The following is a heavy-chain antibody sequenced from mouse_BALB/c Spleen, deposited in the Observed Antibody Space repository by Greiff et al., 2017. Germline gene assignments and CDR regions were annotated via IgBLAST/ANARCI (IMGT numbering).Heavy chain of an antibody. Sequence: EVQLVESGGGLVKPGGSLKLSCAASGFTFSSYAMSWVRQTPEKRLEWVASISSGGSTYYPDSVKGRFTISRDNARNILYLQMSSLRSEDTAMYYCARITTGWYFYVWGAGTTVTVSS. CDR1: GFTFSSYA. V-gene: IGHV5-6-5*01. CDR2: ISSGGST. CDR3: ARITTGWYFYV. J-gene: IGHJ1*01. D-gene: IGHD1-1*01.